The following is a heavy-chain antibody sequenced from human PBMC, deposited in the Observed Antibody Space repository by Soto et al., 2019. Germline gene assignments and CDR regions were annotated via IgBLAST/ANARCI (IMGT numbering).Heavy chain of an antibody. CDR3: ARGHGVATTMGWFDP. Sequence: QVQLVESGGGVVQPGRSLRLSCAASGFTFSSYGIQWVRQAPGKGLEWVAVIYYDGSNKYYADSVKGRFTISRDNSKHTLCLQMTSLRADDTAVYYGARGHGVATTMGWFDPWGQGTLVTVSS. J-gene: IGHJ5*02. V-gene: IGHV3-33*01. D-gene: IGHD5-12*01. CDR1: GFTFSSYG. CDR2: IYYDGSNK.